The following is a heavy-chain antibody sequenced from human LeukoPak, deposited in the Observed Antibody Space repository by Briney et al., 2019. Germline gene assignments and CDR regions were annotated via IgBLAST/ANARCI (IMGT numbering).Heavy chain of an antibody. Sequence: ASVKVSCKASGYTFTSYGISWVRQAPGQGLEWLGWISAYNGNTNYAQKLQGRVTMTTDTSTSTAYMELRSLRSDDTAVYYCAVLPHFWSGAHFTDYWGQGTLVTVSS. CDR2: ISAYNGNT. CDR1: GYTFTSYG. J-gene: IGHJ4*02. D-gene: IGHD3-3*01. V-gene: IGHV1-18*01. CDR3: AVLPHFWSGAHFTDY.